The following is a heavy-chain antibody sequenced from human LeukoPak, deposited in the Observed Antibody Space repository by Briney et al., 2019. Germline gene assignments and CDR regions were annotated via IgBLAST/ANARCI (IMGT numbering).Heavy chain of an antibody. D-gene: IGHD2-2*01. CDR1: GYTFTGYY. J-gene: IGHJ4*02. CDR3: ARDFGQLEYYSDY. V-gene: IGHV1-2*02. CDR2: INPNSGGT. Sequence: ASVKVSCKASGYTFTGYYMHWVRQAPGQGLEWMGWINPNSGGTNYAQKFQGRVTMTRDTSISTAYMGLSRLRSDDTAVYYCARDFGQLEYYSDYWGQGTLVTVSS.